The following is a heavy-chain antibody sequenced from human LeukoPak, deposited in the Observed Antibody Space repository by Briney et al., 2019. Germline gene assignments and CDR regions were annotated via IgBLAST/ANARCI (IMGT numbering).Heavy chain of an antibody. J-gene: IGHJ4*02. V-gene: IGHV4-59*08. CDR1: GGSISSYY. CDR2: IYYSGST. Sequence: SETLSLTCTVSGGSISSYYWSWIRQPPGKGLEWIGYIYYSGSTNYNPSLKSRVTISVDTSKNQFSLKLSSVTAADTAVYYCARHVGGAYQFDYWGQGTLVTVSS. D-gene: IGHD2-2*01. CDR3: ARHVGGAYQFDY.